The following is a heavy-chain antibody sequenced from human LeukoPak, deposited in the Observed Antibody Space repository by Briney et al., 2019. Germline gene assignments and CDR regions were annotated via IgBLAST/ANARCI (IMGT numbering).Heavy chain of an antibody. CDR2: ISSSSSYI. D-gene: IGHD1-1*01. CDR3: ARDQVEHYYYYYGMDV. CDR1: GFTFSSYS. J-gene: IGHJ6*02. Sequence: GGSLRLSCAASGFTFSSYSMNWVRQAPGKGLEWVSSISSSSSYIYYADSVKGRFTISRDNAKNSLYLQMNSPRAEDTAVYYCARDQVEHYYYYYGMDVWGQGTTVTVSS. V-gene: IGHV3-21*01.